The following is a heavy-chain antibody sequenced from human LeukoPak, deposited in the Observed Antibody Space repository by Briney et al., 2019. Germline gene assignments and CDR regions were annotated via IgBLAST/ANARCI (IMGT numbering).Heavy chain of an antibody. J-gene: IGHJ4*02. D-gene: IGHD5-12*01. CDR3: VKEDAIVAYFDH. V-gene: IGHV3-30*18. CDR1: GFTFSSYG. Sequence: GGSLRLSCAASGFTFSSYGMHWVRQAPGKGLEWVAVISYDGSNKYYADSVKGRFTISRDNSKNTLYLQMSSLRAEDTAVYYCVKEDAIVAYFDHWGQGTLVTVSS. CDR2: ISYDGSNK.